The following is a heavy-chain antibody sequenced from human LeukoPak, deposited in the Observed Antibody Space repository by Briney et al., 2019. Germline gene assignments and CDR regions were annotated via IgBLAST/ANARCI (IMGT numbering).Heavy chain of an antibody. CDR3: ARLRWFGEGTNAFYI. J-gene: IGHJ3*02. CDR2: INHSGST. V-gene: IGHV4-34*01. D-gene: IGHD3-10*01. CDR1: GGSFSGYY. Sequence: SETLSLTCAVYGGSFSGYYRSWIRQPPGKGLEWIGEINHSGSTNYNPSLKSRVTISVDTSKNQFSLKLSSVTAADTAVYYCARLRWFGEGTNAFYIWGQGTMVTVSS.